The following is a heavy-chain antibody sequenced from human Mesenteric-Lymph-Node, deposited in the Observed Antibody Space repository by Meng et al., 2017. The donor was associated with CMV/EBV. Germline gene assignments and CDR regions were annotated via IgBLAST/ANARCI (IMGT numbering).Heavy chain of an antibody. CDR1: YGFISNYY. Sequence: SETLSLTCTVSYGFISNYYWTWVRQPPGKGLEWIGYIYNGGSTNHNPSLRSRVSMSLDTSKNQFSLKLTSVTAADTAVYYCARSGSVLSETNAYYLSAYNYYGLDVWGQGTTVTVSS. V-gene: IGHV4-59*01. CDR2: IYNGGST. J-gene: IGHJ6*02. D-gene: IGHD3-16*01. CDR3: ARSGSVLSETNAYYLSAYNYYGLDV.